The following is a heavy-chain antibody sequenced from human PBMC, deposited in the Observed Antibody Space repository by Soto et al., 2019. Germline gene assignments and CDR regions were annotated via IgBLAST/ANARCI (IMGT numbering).Heavy chain of an antibody. J-gene: IGHJ3*02. CDR2: ISYDGSNK. V-gene: IGHV3-30-3*01. D-gene: IGHD6-13*01. CDR1: GFTFSSYA. Sequence: PGGSLRLSCAASGFTFSSYAMHWVRQAPGKGLEWVAVISYDGSNKYYADSVKGRFTISRDNSKNTLYLQMNSLRAEDTAVYYCARDRQGYSSSWTDAFDIWGQGTMVTVSS. CDR3: ARDRQGYSSSWTDAFDI.